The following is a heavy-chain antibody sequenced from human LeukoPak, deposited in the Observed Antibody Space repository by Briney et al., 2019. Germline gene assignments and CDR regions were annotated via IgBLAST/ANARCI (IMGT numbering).Heavy chain of an antibody. J-gene: IGHJ3*02. CDR3: ARGRSATVVTLDAFDI. Sequence: ASVKVSCKVSGYTLTELSMHWVRQAPGKGLEWMGGFDPEDGETIYAQKFQGRVTMTRNTSISTAYMELSSLRSEDTAVYYCARGRSATVVTLDAFDIWGQGTMVTVSS. V-gene: IGHV1-24*01. CDR2: FDPEDGET. D-gene: IGHD4-17*01. CDR1: GYTLTELS.